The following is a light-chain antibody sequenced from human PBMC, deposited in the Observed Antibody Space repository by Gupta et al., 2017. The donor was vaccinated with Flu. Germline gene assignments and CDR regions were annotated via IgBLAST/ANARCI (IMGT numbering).Light chain of an antibody. CDR2: SDS. CDR3: AAWDDGLNGYV. V-gene: IGLV1-44*01. J-gene: IGLJ2*01. Sequence: QSVLTQPPSASGTPGQRVIISCSGSASNIGSNVVHWYQQLPGAAPKLLLHSDSDRPSGVPDRISGSKSGTSASLAISGLQSEDEADYYSAAWDDGLNGYVFGGGTKMTVL. CDR1: ASNIGSNV.